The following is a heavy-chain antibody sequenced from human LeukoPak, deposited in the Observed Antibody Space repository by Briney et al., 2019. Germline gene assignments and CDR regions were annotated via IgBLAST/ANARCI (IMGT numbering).Heavy chain of an antibody. V-gene: IGHV4-39*01. CDR1: GGSISSSSYY. D-gene: IGHD3-22*01. CDR3: ARVPGITMIVVVPEDGFDI. CDR2: IYYSGST. J-gene: IGHJ3*02. Sequence: SETLSLTCTVSGGSISSSSYYWGWIRQPPGKGLEWIGSIYYSGSTYYNPSLKSRVTISVDTSKNQFSLKLSSLTAADTAVYYCARVPGITMIVVVPEDGFDIWGQGTMVTVSS.